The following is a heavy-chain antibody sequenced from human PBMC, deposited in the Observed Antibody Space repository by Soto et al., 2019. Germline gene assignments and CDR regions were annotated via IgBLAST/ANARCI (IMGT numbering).Heavy chain of an antibody. D-gene: IGHD2-2*01. J-gene: IGHJ6*03. Sequence: QVQLVESGGGLVKPGGSLRLSCAASGFTFSDYYMSWIRQAPGKGLEWVSYISSSGIIIFYEDSVKGRFNISRDNAKKSLYLQMHSLRAEDTPVYYCASLGGESAMTLDYHYMDVWGKGTTVTVSS. CDR3: ASLGGESAMTLDYHYMDV. V-gene: IGHV3-11*01. CDR2: ISSSGIII. CDR1: GFTFSDYY.